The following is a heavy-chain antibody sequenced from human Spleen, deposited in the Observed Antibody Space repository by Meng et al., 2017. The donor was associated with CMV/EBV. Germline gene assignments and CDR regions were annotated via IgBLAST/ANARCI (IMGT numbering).Heavy chain of an antibody. D-gene: IGHD2-2*01. CDR2: IYYSGTT. J-gene: IGHJ4*02. CDR1: GGSIRSGDYY. CDR3: ARDEASGTSFSY. Sequence: SETLSLTCTVSGGSIRSGDYYWSWIRQPPGKGLEWIGYIYYSGTTYYNPSLKSRVAISVDTSNNQFSLRLSSVTAADTAVYYCARDEASGTSFSYWGQGTLVTVSS. V-gene: IGHV4-30-4*08.